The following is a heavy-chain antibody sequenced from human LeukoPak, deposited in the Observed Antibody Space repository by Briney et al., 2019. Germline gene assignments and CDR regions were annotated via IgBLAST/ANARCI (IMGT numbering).Heavy chain of an antibody. V-gene: IGHV3-48*03. D-gene: IGHD6-13*01. J-gene: IGHJ6*02. CDR2: ISRSGSIT. Sequence: PGGSLRLSCAASGFTFSSCELSWVRQAPTKGLEWVSYISRSGSITYYADSVKGRFTISRDSAKNSLYLQMNSLRAEDTAVYYCARDPPTPDPVIAAAGTTPNDYYCYGMDVWGQGTTVTVSS. CDR3: ARDPPTPDPVIAAAGTTPNDYYCYGMDV. CDR1: GFTFSSCE.